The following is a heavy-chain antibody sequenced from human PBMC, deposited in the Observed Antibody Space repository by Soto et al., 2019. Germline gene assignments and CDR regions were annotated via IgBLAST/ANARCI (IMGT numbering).Heavy chain of an antibody. J-gene: IGHJ5*02. D-gene: IGHD3-22*01. CDR2: ISYDGSNK. CDR3: ARDLTMIVGLDP. V-gene: IGHV3-30-3*01. Sequence: QVQLVESGGGVVQPGRSLRPSCAASGFTFSSYAMHWVRRAPGKGLEWVAVISYDGSNKYYADSVKGRFTISRDNSKNTLYLQMNSLRAEDTAVYYCARDLTMIVGLDPWGQGTLVTVSS. CDR1: GFTFSSYA.